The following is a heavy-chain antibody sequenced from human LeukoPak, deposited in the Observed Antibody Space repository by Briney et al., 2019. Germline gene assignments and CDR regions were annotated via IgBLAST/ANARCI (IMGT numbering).Heavy chain of an antibody. CDR3: ARHRDYGTGWYGFDY. Sequence: KSSETLSLTCTVSGGSINSYYWSWIRQPPGKGLEWIAYIYYSGSSNYNPSLKSRVTISVDTSKNQFSLRLSSVTAADTAVYYCARHRDYGTGWYGFDYWSQGSLVTVSS. CDR1: GGSINSYY. J-gene: IGHJ4*02. V-gene: IGHV4-59*08. CDR2: IYYSGSS. D-gene: IGHD6-19*01.